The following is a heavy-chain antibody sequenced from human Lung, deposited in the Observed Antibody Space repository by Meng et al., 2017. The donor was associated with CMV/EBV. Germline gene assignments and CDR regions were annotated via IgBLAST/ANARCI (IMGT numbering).Heavy chain of an antibody. CDR3: ARAPWGYQLLPIY. CDR2: TSVYDHNT. Sequence: ASVKVSCKASGYRFSSFGISWVRQAPGQGIEWVGWTSVYDHNTTYAGKFQDRIRITTDRSTTTAYMELSDLRSDDTAVYYCARAPWGYQLLPIYWGQGTLVTVSS. D-gene: IGHD2-2*01. CDR1: GYRFSSFG. V-gene: IGHV1-18*01. J-gene: IGHJ4*02.